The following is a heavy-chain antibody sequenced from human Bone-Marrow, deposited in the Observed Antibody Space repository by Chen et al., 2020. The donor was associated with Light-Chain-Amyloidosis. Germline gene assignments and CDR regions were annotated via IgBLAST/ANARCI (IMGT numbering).Heavy chain of an antibody. J-gene: IGHJ4*02. V-gene: IGHV1-2*02. Sequence: QVQLVQSGAEVKKPGASVQASCKASGYTLTDYLIHWVRQAPGQGLEWMGWINLTCGDSTYPQKLRGRVTLTRDTSLSTAYLGPCRLRSDDTAVSYWASDRRYFDWFTDWGQGPPVTVSS. CDR3: ASDRRYFDWFTD. CDR2: INLTCGDS. D-gene: IGHD3-9*01. CDR1: GYTLTDYL.